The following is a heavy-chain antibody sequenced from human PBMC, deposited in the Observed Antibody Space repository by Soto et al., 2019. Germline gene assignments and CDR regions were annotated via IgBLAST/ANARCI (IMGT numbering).Heavy chain of an antibody. CDR2: ISISSNTI. CDR3: TTPIRYFINNRCSPIPQPYGMDV. J-gene: IGHJ6*01. Sequence: GSLRLSCAASRFTCSSSTMNRVRQAPGKGLEWVSSISISSNTIYYADSVKGRFTISRDNAKNSLYLQMNSLRAEDTAVYYCTTPIRYFINNRCSPIPQPYGMDVWGQGTSVTGTS. D-gene: IGHD2-2*01. V-gene: IGHV3-21*04. CDR1: RFTCSSST.